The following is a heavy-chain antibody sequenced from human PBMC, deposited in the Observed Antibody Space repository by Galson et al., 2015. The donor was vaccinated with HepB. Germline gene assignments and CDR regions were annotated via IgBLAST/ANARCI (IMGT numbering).Heavy chain of an antibody. Sequence: TLSLTCTVSGGSISSDDYYLSWIRQHPGKGLEWIGYIYYSGSTYYNPSLKSRATISVDMSKKHLSLRLSSVTAADTAVYYCSTSRYYYYMDVWGKGTTVTVSS. V-gene: IGHV4-31*03. CDR3: STSRYYYYMDV. CDR2: IYYSGST. CDR1: GGSISSDDYY. D-gene: IGHD5/OR15-5a*01. J-gene: IGHJ6*03.